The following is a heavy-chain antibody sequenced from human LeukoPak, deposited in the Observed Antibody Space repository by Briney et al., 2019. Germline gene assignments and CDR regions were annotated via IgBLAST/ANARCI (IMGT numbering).Heavy chain of an antibody. CDR2: INHSGST. Sequence: PSETLSLTCAVYGGSFSGYYWSWIRQPPGKGLEWIGEINHSGSTNYNPSLKSRVTISVDTSKNQFSLKLSSVTAADTAVYYCARVFGYSYGYRFDYWGKGTTVTVSS. J-gene: IGHJ6*04. CDR1: GGSFSGYY. CDR3: ARVFGYSYGYRFDY. D-gene: IGHD5-18*01. V-gene: IGHV4-34*01.